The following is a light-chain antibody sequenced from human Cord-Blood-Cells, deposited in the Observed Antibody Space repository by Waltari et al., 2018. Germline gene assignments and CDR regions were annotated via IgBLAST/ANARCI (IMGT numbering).Light chain of an antibody. CDR2: AAS. V-gene: IGKV1-39*01. CDR3: QQSYSTPYT. J-gene: IGKJ2*01. CDR1: QSISSY. Sequence: IEITQSPSSLSASGEDRDPITCRASQSISSYLNWYQQKPGKAPKLLIYAASSLQSGVPSRFSGSGSGTDFTLTISSLQPEDFATYYCQQSYSTPYTFGQGTKLEIK.